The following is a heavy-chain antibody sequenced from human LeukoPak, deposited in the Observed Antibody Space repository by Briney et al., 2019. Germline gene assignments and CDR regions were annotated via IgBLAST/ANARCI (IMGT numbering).Heavy chain of an antibody. D-gene: IGHD1-7*01. V-gene: IGHV1-2*06. CDR2: INPNSGGT. Sequence: GASVKVSCKASGHTFTGYYMHWVRQAPGQGLEWMGRINPNSGGTNYAQKFQGRVTMTRDTSISTAYMELSRLRSDDTAVYYCASGSWTGTTRGSIWGQGTMVTVSS. CDR3: ASGSWTGTTRGSI. CDR1: GHTFTGYY. J-gene: IGHJ3*02.